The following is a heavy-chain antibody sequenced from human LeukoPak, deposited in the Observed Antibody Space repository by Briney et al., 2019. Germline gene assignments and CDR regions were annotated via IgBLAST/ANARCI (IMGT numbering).Heavy chain of an antibody. D-gene: IGHD6-19*01. CDR1: GGSISSHY. J-gene: IGHJ2*01. CDR2: TYYSGST. V-gene: IGHV4-59*11. CDR3: ARGGSGWDWYFDL. Sequence: PSETLSLTCTVSGGSISSHYWSWIRQPPGKGLEWTGYTYYSGSTNYNPSLKSRVTISIDTSKNLFSLKLSSVTAADTAVYSCARGGSGWDWYFDLWGRGTLVTVSS.